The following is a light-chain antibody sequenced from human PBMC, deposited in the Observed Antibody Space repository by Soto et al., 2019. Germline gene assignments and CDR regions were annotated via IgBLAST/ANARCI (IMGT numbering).Light chain of an antibody. Sequence: ASQMTQSPSSLSASVGDRVTISCRASQGLGAALGWYQQKPGKPPKVLIYGASNLQSGVPPRFSGSGYGTDFTLAISSLQPEDYATYYCLQDINYPWTFGQGTKVEIK. CDR1: QGLGAA. J-gene: IGKJ1*01. CDR3: LQDINYPWT. CDR2: GAS. V-gene: IGKV1-6*01.